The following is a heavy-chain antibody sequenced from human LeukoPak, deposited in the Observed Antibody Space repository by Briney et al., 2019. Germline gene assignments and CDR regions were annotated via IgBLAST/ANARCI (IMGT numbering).Heavy chain of an antibody. CDR3: AKDSSVWVVGAISFFDY. V-gene: IGHV3-30*18. D-gene: IGHD1-26*01. J-gene: IGHJ4*02. Sequence: GRSLRLSCAASGFTFSNYGMHWVRQAPGKGLEWVAAISYDGSTKYYADSVKGRFTSSRDNSKNTLYLQMNSLRPEDTAVYYCAKDSSVWVVGAISFFDYWGQGTLVTVSS. CDR1: GFTFSNYG. CDR2: ISYDGSTK.